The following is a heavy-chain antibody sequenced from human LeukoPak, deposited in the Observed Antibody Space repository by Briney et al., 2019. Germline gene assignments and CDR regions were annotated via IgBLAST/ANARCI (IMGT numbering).Heavy chain of an antibody. CDR2: ISAYNGNA. J-gene: IGHJ3*02. D-gene: IGHD3-22*01. V-gene: IGHV1-18*01. CDR3: ARGYYDNSGYYEGAFDI. CDR1: GYTFTTYG. Sequence: GASVKVSCKTSGYTFTTYGISWVRQAPGQGLEWKGWISAYNGNAHYAQKLQGRVTMTIDTSTSTAYMELRSLRIDDTAVYYCARGYYDNSGYYEGAFDIWGQGTMVTVSS.